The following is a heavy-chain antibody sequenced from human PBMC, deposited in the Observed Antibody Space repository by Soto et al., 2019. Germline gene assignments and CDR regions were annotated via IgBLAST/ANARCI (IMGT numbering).Heavy chain of an antibody. Sequence: GGSLRLSCAASGFTFSSYSMNWVRQAPGKGLEWVSYISSSSSTIYYADSVKGRFTISRDNAKNSLYLQMNSLRAEDTAVYYCARVRRYSGYDFQGSFDYWGQGTLVTVSS. V-gene: IGHV3-48*01. D-gene: IGHD5-12*01. CDR1: GFTFSSYS. J-gene: IGHJ4*02. CDR2: ISSSSSTI. CDR3: ARVRRYSGYDFQGSFDY.